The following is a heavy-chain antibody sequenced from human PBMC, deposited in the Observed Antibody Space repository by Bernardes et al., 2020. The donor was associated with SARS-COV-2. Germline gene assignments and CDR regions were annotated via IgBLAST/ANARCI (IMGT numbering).Heavy chain of an antibody. CDR2: ISPDGRST. J-gene: IGHJ5*02. CDR1: GFSFSSYF. Sequence: GGSLRLSCAASGFSFSSYFMYWVRQTPGKELVWVSRISPDGRSTSHAGSVKGRFTVSRDNAKNTLFLEMTSLRADDTAVYYCVAYHWNSPMAWGQGTLVT. D-gene: IGHD1-7*01. CDR3: VAYHWNSPMA. V-gene: IGHV3-74*01.